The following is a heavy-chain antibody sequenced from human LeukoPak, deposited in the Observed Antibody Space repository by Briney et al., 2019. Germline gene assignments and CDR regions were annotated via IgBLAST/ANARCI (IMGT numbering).Heavy chain of an antibody. CDR2: INHSGST. CDR1: GGSFSGYY. D-gene: IGHD2-15*01. Sequence: SETLSLTCAVCGGSFSGYYWSWLRQPPGKGLEWIGEINHSGSTNYNPSLKSRVTISVDTSKNQFSLKLSSVTAADTAVYYCARPGYCSGGSCPRWFAPWGQGTLVTVSS. V-gene: IGHV4-34*01. J-gene: IGHJ5*02. CDR3: ARPGYCSGGSCPRWFAP.